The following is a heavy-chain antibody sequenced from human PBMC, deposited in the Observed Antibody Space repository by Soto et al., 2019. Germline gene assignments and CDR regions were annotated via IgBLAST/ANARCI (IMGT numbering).Heavy chain of an antibody. J-gene: IGHJ3*02. CDR2: ISAYNGNT. Sequence: GASVEVSCKASGYTFTIYGISWVRQAPGQGLEWMGWISAYNGNTNYAQKLQGRVTMTTDTSTSTAYMELRSLRSDDTAVYYCARGYYYGDYKEVAFDIWGQGTMVTVSS. D-gene: IGHD4-17*01. CDR3: ARGYYYGDYKEVAFDI. CDR1: GYTFTIYG. V-gene: IGHV1-18*01.